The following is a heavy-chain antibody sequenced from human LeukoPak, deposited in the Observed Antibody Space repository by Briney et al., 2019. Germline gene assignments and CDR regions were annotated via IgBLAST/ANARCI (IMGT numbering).Heavy chain of an antibody. CDR1: GYTFTGYY. Sequence: ASVKVSCKASGYTFTGYYMHWVRRAPGQGLEWMGWINPNSGGTNYAQKLQGRVTMTTDTSTSTAYMELRSLRSDDTAVYYCERGGSYGHYFDYWGQGTLVTVSS. V-gene: IGHV1-2*02. CDR3: ERGGSYGHYFDY. J-gene: IGHJ4*02. D-gene: IGHD1-26*01. CDR2: INPNSGGT.